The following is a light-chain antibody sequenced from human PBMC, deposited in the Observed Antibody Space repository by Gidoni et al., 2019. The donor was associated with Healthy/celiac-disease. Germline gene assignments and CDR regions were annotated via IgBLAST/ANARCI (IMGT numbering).Light chain of an antibody. V-gene: IGLV2-14*03. CDR2: YVS. CDR3: SSYTSSSTMV. CDR1: RSDVGGYNY. Sequence: QSALTQPASVSGSPGQSITISCTGTRSDVGGYNYVYWYQQHPGKDTKLMIYYVSNRPSGVSNRFSGSKSCNTASLTLSGRQADDEADYYCSSYTSSSTMVFGGGTKLTVL. J-gene: IGLJ3*02.